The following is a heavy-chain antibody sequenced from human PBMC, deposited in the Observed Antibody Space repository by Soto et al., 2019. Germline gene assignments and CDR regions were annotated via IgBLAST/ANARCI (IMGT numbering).Heavy chain of an antibody. Sequence: ASVKVSCKASGGTFSSYAISWVRQAPGQGLEWMGGIIPIFGTANYAQKFQGRVTITADESTSTAYMELSSLRSEDTAVYYCARDCSGGSCSNDYWGQGTLVTVSS. V-gene: IGHV1-69*13. J-gene: IGHJ4*02. D-gene: IGHD2-15*01. CDR2: IIPIFGTA. CDR1: GGTFSSYA. CDR3: ARDCSGGSCSNDY.